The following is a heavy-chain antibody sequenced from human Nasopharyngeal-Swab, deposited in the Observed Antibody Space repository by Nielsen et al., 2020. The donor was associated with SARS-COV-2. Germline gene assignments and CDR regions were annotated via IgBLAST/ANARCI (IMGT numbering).Heavy chain of an antibody. V-gene: IGHV3-30-3*01. CDR1: GFTFSSYA. D-gene: IGHD3-10*01. J-gene: IGHJ4*02. Sequence: GESLKISCAASGFTFSSYAMHWVRQAPGKGLEWVAVISYDGSNKYYADSVKGRFTISRDNSKNTLYLQMNSLRAEDMAVYYCARDLGSRFGEMYLYYFDYWGQGTLVTVSS. CDR2: ISYDGSNK. CDR3: ARDLGSRFGEMYLYYFDY.